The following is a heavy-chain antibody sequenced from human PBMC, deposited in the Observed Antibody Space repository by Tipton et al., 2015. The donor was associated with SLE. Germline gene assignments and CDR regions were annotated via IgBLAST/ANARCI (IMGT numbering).Heavy chain of an antibody. Sequence: TLSLTCTVSGGSITSGDYYWSWIRQPPGKGLEWIGYIYYIGSTYYNPSLKSRVTISVDTSKNQFSLKLNSVTAADTAVYYCVGSGTKDYWGQGTLVTVSS. CDR2: IYYIGST. CDR1: GGSITSGDYY. J-gene: IGHJ4*02. CDR3: VGSGTKDY. D-gene: IGHD6-19*01. V-gene: IGHV4-30-4*01.